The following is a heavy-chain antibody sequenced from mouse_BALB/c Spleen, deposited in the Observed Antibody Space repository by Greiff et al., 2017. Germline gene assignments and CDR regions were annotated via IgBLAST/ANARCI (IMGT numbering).Heavy chain of an antibody. CDR2: IWAGGST. D-gene: IGHD2-1*01. J-gene: IGHJ3*01. CDR3: AAYGNYAWFAY. CDR1: GFSLTSYG. Sequence: VQRVASGPGLVAPSQSLSITCTVSGFSLTSYGVHWVRQPPGTGLEWLGVIWAGGSTNYNSALMSRLSISKDNSKSQVFLKMNSLQTDDTAMYYCAAYGNYAWFAYWGQGTLVTVSA. V-gene: IGHV2-9*02.